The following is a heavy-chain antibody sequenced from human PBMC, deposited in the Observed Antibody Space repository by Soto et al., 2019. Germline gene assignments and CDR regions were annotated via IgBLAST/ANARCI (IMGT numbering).Heavy chain of an antibody. J-gene: IGHJ4*02. CDR3: ARDGGSYPSPYGFDY. Sequence: QPGGSLRLSCAASGFTFSSYWMHWVRQAPGKGLVWVSRINSDGSSTSYADSVKGRFTISRDNAKNTLYLQMNSLRAEDTAVYCCARDGGSYPSPYGFDYWGQGTLVTVSS. V-gene: IGHV3-74*01. D-gene: IGHD1-26*01. CDR2: INSDGSST. CDR1: GFTFSSYW.